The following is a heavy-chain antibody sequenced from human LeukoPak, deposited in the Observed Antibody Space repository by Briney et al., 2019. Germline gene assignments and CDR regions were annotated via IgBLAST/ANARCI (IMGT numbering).Heavy chain of an antibody. V-gene: IGHV1-18*01. CDR3: ARDVREGTIFGVVCYYGMDV. CDR1: GYTLTSYG. Sequence: ASVKVSCKASGYTLTSYGISWVRQAPGQGLEWMGWISAYNGNTNYAQKLQGRVTMTTDTSTSTAYMELRSLRSDDTAVYYCARDVREGTIFGVVCYYGMDVWGQGTTVTVSS. D-gene: IGHD3-3*01. CDR2: ISAYNGNT. J-gene: IGHJ6*02.